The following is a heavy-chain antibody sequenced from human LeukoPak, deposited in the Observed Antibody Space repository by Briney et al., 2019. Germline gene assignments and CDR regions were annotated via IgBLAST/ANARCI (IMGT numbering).Heavy chain of an antibody. V-gene: IGHV1-8*01. CDR1: GYTFTSYD. J-gene: IGHJ4*02. CDR3: ARGRQPNCSGGSCYPGGGRYYFDY. Sequence: ASVKVSCKASGYTFTSYDINWVRQATGQGLEWMGWMNPNSGNTGYAQKFQGRVTMTRNTSISTAYMELSSLRSEDTAVNYCARGRQPNCSGGSCYPGGGRYYFDYWGQGTLVTVSS. CDR2: MNPNSGNT. D-gene: IGHD2-15*01.